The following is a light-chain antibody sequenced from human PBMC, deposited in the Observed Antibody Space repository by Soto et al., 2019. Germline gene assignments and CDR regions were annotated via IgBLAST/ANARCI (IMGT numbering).Light chain of an antibody. CDR2: TAS. CDR1: QSISSY. Sequence: DIHMAQSPSSLSATLGDRVTITFRASQSISSYLNWYQQKPGKAPKLLISTASSLQSGVPSRFSGSGSGTEFTLTISSLQPEDFATYYCQQANSFPLTFGGVTKVDI. V-gene: IGKV1-39*01. CDR3: QQANSFPLT. J-gene: IGKJ4*01.